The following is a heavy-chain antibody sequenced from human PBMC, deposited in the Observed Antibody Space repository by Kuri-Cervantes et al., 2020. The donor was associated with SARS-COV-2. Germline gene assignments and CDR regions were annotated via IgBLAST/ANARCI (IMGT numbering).Heavy chain of an antibody. J-gene: IGHJ3*02. CDR2: IDRDDDK. CDR3: ARIPAVVNAFDI. Sequence: SGPTLVKPTQTPTLTCTFSGFSLSTSGMCVSWIRQPPGKALEWLARIDRDDDKYYSTSLKTRLTISKDTSKNQVVLTMTNMDPVDTATYYCARIPAVVNAFDIWGQGTMVTVSS. D-gene: IGHD2-21*01. CDR1: GFSLSTSGMC. V-gene: IGHV2-70*11.